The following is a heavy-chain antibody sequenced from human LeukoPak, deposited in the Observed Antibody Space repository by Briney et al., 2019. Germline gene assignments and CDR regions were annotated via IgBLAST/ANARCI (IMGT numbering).Heavy chain of an antibody. Sequence: SETLSLTCTVSGGSITGYYWTWIRQPAGKGLEWIGRIYSGGSTNYNPPLKSRVTMSVDTSKNQFSLKLSSVTAADTAVYYCATGRDAVSARGYYDMDVWGQGTTVTVSS. D-gene: IGHD5-24*01. CDR3: ATGRDAVSARGYYDMDV. V-gene: IGHV4-4*07. J-gene: IGHJ6*02. CDR2: IYSGGST. CDR1: GGSITGYY.